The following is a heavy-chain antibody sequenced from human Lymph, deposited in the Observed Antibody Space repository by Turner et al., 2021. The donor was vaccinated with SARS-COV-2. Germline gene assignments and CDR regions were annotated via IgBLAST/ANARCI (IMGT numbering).Heavy chain of an antibody. D-gene: IGHD3-10*01. V-gene: IGHV3-30*04. CDR2: ISYDGSKK. Sequence: QVQLVEFGGGVVQPGRSLRLSCPASGFTFSTYAISWVRQAPGKGLEWVAVISYDGSKKYYADSVKGRFTISRDNSKNTLYLQMNSLRAEDTAVYYCARYASGGYFYYGMDVWGQGTTVTVSS. J-gene: IGHJ6*02. CDR1: GFTFSTYA. CDR3: ARYASGGYFYYGMDV.